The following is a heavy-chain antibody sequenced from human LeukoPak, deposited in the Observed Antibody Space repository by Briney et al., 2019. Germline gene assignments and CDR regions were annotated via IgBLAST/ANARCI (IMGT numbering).Heavy chain of an antibody. Sequence: SETLSLTSAVYGGSFSGYYWSWIRQPPGKGLEWIGEINHSGSTNYNPSLKSRVTISVDTSKNQFSLKLSSVTAADTAVYYCARGPVRGYSYGPNDYWGQGTLVTVSS. D-gene: IGHD5-18*01. V-gene: IGHV4-34*01. CDR2: INHSGST. CDR1: GGSFSGYY. J-gene: IGHJ4*02. CDR3: ARGPVRGYSYGPNDY.